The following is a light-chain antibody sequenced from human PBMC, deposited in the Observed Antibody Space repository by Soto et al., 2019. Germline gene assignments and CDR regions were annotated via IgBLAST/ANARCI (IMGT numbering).Light chain of an antibody. V-gene: IGKV1-5*03. CDR1: QSISIW. CDR2: KAS. CDR3: QQYNTWT. J-gene: IGKJ1*01. Sequence: DIQMTQSPSTLSASVGDRVTITCRASQSISIWLAWYQQKPGKAPKLLIYKASSLETGVPSRFSVSGSGSEFTLTISSLQPDDFATYYFQQYNTWTFGQGTKVEIK.